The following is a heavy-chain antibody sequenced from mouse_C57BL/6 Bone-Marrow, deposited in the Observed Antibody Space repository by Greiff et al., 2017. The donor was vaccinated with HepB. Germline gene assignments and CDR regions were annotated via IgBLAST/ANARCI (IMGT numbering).Heavy chain of an antibody. Sequence: QVQLQQPGAELVMPGASVKLSCKASGYTFTSYWMHWVKQRPGQGLEWIGEIDPYDSYTNYNQKFKGKSTLTVDKSSSTAYMQLSSLTSENSAVYYCARSGLLGAYWGQGTLVTVSA. CDR3: ARSGLLGAY. CDR2: IDPYDSYT. CDR1: GYTFTSYW. J-gene: IGHJ3*01. D-gene: IGHD2-3*01. V-gene: IGHV1-69*01.